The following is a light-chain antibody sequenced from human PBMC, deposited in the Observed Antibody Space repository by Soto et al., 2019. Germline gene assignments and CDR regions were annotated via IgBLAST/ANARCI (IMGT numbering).Light chain of an antibody. CDR3: QSYDSSLSGYV. J-gene: IGLJ1*01. CDR2: GNS. V-gene: IGLV1-40*01. CDR1: SSNIGAGYD. Sequence: QSVLTQPPSVSGAPGQRVTISCTGSSSNIGAGYDVHWYQQLPGTAPKLLLYGNSNRPSGVPYRFSGSKSGTSASPAITGLQAEDEADYYCQSYDSSLSGYVFGTGTKVTVL.